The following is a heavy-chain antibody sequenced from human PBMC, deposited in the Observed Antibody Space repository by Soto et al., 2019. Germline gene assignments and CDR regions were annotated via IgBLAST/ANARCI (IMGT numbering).Heavy chain of an antibody. V-gene: IGHV3-23*01. J-gene: IGHJ4*02. CDR2: ISGTGYNT. D-gene: IGHD1-1*01. CDR1: GFTFTGYS. Sequence: VQVLESGGDLEQPGGSLRLSCAASGFTFTGYSMSWVRQAPGKGLEWVSGISGTGYNTYYADTVQGRFTISRDNSKNTLYLQMDSLRAEDTALYYCARSLGDHWDEYYFDYWGQGTLVTVSS. CDR3: ARSLGDHWDEYYFDY.